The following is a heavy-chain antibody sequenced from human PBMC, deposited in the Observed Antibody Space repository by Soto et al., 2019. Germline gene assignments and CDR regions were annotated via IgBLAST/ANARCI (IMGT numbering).Heavy chain of an antibody. CDR2: ISYDGENQ. CDR1: GFSFSHYA. D-gene: IGHD3-10*01. J-gene: IGHJ5*02. V-gene: IGHV3-30*04. CDR3: VSPHSESSNAFDL. Sequence: LRLSCAASGFSFSHYAMHWVRQPPGKGLEWVALISYDGENQYFTDSVRGRFTISRDNSKTAVYLEMNNLRLDDTATYYCVSPHSESSNAFDLWGQGTLVTVSS.